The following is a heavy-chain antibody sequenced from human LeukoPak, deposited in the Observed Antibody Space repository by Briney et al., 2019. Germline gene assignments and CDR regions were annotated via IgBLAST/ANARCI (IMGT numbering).Heavy chain of an antibody. J-gene: IGHJ3*02. Sequence: SGTLSLTCAVYGGSFSGYYWSWIRQPPGKGLEWIGEINHSGSTNYNPSLKSRVTISVDTSKNQFSLKVISVTAADTAVYYCARQRFWSGLPGAFDIWGQGTMVTVSS. CDR2: INHSGST. CDR1: GGSFSGYY. D-gene: IGHD3-3*01. CDR3: ARQRFWSGLPGAFDI. V-gene: IGHV4-34*01.